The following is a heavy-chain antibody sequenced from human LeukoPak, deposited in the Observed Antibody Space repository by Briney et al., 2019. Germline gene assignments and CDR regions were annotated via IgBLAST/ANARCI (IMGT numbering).Heavy chain of an antibody. J-gene: IGHJ4*02. V-gene: IGHV4-4*02. CDR1: GGSISSSNW. CDR3: ARGEDFERYYLAY. D-gene: IGHD3-9*01. Sequence: SETLSLTCTVSGGSISSSNWWIWVRQPPGKGLEWIGEIYHSGSPNYNPSLKSRVTISVDESKNQFSLKLTSVTAADTAVYFCARGEDFERYYLAYWGQGTLVTVSS. CDR2: IYHSGSP.